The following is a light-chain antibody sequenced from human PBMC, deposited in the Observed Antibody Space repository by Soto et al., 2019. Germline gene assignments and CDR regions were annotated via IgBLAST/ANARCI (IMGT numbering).Light chain of an antibody. CDR2: GAS. J-gene: IGKJ5*01. CDR3: QQSGYSTIT. CDR1: QNVSSNL. Sequence: TVLTPSPGTLSLSPGERATLSFRASQNVSSNLLVWYQQHPGQAPRLLIYGASSRATGSPDRFSGGGSGTDFTITISRLQTEDGAVYDCQQSGYSTITFGQGTRLEIK. V-gene: IGKV3-20*01.